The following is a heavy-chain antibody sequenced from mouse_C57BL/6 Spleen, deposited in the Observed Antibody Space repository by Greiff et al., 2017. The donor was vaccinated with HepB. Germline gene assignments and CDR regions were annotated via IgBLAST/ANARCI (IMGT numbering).Heavy chain of an antibody. CDR1: GYTFTDDY. J-gene: IGHJ4*01. Sequence: VQLQQSGAELVRPGASVNLSCKASGYTFTDDYINWVKQKPGQGLEWFARIYTGSGNTYYNEKFKGKATLTAEKSSSTAYMQLSSLTSEDSAVYFYAECSYAMDYWGQGTSVTVSS. CDR2: IYTGSGNT. V-gene: IGHV1-76*01. CDR3: AECSYAMDY.